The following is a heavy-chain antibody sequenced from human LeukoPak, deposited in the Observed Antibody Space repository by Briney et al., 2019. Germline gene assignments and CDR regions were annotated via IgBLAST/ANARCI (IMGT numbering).Heavy chain of an antibody. CDR2: IYHSGST. D-gene: IGHD1-26*01. J-gene: IGHJ4*02. CDR1: GGSISSGGYY. CDR3: ARGGIVGATFPQPLPDG. Sequence: SQTLSLTCTVSGGSISSGGYYWSWIRQPPGKGLEWIGYIYHSGSTYYNLSLKSRVTISVDRSKNQFSLKLSSVTAADTAVYYCARGGIVGATFPQPLPDGWGQGTLVTVSS. V-gene: IGHV4-30-2*01.